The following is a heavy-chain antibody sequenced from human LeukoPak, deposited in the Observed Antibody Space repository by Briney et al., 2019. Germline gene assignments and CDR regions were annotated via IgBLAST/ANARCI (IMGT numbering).Heavy chain of an antibody. Sequence: PSETLSLTCTVSGGSISSYYWSWIPQPPGKGLEWRGYIYYSGSTNYNPSLKSRVSMSVDTSKNQSSLRMSSVTAADTAVYYCARRGKGTAAAGTFDYWGQGTLVTVSS. CDR3: ARRGKGTAAAGTFDY. CDR2: IYYSGST. J-gene: IGHJ4*02. D-gene: IGHD6-13*01. V-gene: IGHV4-59*08. CDR1: GGSISSYY.